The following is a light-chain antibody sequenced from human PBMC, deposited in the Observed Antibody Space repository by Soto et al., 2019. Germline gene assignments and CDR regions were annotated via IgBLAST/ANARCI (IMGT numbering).Light chain of an antibody. V-gene: IGLV2-23*02. CDR2: EVI. CDR1: SSDVGTYNL. CDR3: CSDAGSSSFV. J-gene: IGLJ2*01. Sequence: QSALTQPASVSGSPGQSITISCTGSSSDVGTYNLVSWYQHHPGKAPKLMISEVIKRPSGVSNRFSGSKSGNTASLTISGLQAEDEAYYYCCSDAGSSSFVFGGGTKLTVL.